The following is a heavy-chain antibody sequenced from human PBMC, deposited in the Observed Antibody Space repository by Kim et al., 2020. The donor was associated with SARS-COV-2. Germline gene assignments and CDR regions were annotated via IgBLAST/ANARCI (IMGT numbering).Heavy chain of an antibody. V-gene: IGHV4-34*01. CDR3: ARYAPEDTARGKIDY. D-gene: IGHD5-18*01. J-gene: IGHJ4*02. Sequence: PSRMSRVTISVDTAKNQFSQKLSSVTAADTAVYYCARYAPEDTARGKIDYWGQGTLVTVSS.